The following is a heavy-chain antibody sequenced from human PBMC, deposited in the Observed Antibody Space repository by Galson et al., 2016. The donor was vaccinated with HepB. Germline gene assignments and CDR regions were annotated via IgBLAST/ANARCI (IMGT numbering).Heavy chain of an antibody. CDR3: ARMRSLRSWFDP. J-gene: IGHJ5*02. Sequence: PAPVKPTQTLTLTCTFSGFSLDTGGMCVTWIRQPPGKALEWLALIDWDDDKYYNTSLKTRLSISKDTSKNQVVLTMTNMDPADTATYYCARMRSLRSWFDPWGQGILVTVSS. CDR1: GFSLDTGGMC. V-gene: IGHV2-70*01. CDR2: IDWDDDK.